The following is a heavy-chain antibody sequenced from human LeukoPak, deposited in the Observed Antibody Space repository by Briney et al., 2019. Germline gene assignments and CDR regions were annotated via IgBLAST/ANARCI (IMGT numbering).Heavy chain of an antibody. V-gene: IGHV3-23*01. Sequence: GGSLRLSCAASGFTFSSYAMSWVRQAPGKGLEWVSAISGSGGSTYYADSVKGRFTISRDNSKNTLYLQMNSLRAEDTDVYYCAKRVRYSGYGRIDYWGQGTLVTVSS. CDR2: ISGSGGST. CDR1: GFTFSSYA. D-gene: IGHD5-12*01. J-gene: IGHJ4*02. CDR3: AKRVRYSGYGRIDY.